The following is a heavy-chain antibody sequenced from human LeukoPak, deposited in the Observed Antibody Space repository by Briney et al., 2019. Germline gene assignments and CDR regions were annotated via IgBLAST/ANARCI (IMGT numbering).Heavy chain of an antibody. V-gene: IGHV3-21*01. J-gene: IGHJ4*02. D-gene: IGHD2-15*01. CDR1: GFTFSSYS. CDR3: AREIYCSGGSCYPPNVDY. Sequence: PGGSLRLSCAASGFTFSSYSMNWVRQAPGKGLEWVSSISSSSSYIYYADSVKGRFTISRDNAKNSLYLQMNSLRAEDTAVYYCAREIYCSGGSCYPPNVDYWGQGTLVTVSS. CDR2: ISSSSSYI.